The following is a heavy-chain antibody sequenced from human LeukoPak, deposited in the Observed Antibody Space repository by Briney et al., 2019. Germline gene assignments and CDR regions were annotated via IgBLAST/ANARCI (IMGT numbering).Heavy chain of an antibody. V-gene: IGHV1-18*01. CDR2: ISAYNGNT. D-gene: IGHD5-12*01. CDR1: GYTFTSYG. CDR3: ARVGQYSGLMGIFDY. J-gene: IGHJ4*02. Sequence: EASVKVSCKASGYTFTSYGISWVRQAPGQGLEWMGWISAYNGNTNYAQKLQGRVTMTTDTSTSTAYMELRSLRSDDTAVYYCARVGQYSGLMGIFDYWGQGTLVTVSS.